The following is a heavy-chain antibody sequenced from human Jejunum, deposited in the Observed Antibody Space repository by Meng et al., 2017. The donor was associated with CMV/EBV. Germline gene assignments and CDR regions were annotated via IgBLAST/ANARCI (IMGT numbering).Heavy chain of an antibody. D-gene: IGHD5-24*01. CDR2: IIPILGIA. J-gene: IGHJ4*02. Sequence: QGQLVQLGAEVKKPGSSVKVSCKASGGTFSSYAISWVRQAPGQGLEWMGGIIPILGIANYAQKFQGRVTITADKSTSTAYMELSSLRSEDTAVYYCAREGPGGMATTPYFDYWGQGTLVTVSS. V-gene: IGHV1-69*10. CDR3: AREGPGGMATTPYFDY. CDR1: GGTFSSYA.